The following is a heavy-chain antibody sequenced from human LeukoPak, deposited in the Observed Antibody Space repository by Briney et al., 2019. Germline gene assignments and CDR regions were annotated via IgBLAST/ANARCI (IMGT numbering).Heavy chain of an antibody. D-gene: IGHD2-21*02. CDR1: GGSISSYY. V-gene: IGHV4-4*07. CDR3: ARDSTASSPWYFDL. Sequence: PAETLSLTCTVSGGSISSYYWSWIRQPAGKGLEWIGRMYITGNTNYNPSLESRVTMSLDTSKNHFSLKLSSVTAADTAVYYCARDSTASSPWYFDLWGRGTLVTVSS. J-gene: IGHJ2*01. CDR2: MYITGNT.